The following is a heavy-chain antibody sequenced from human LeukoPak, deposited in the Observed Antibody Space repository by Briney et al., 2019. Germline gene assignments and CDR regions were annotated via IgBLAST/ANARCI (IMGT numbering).Heavy chain of an antibody. D-gene: IGHD1-26*01. V-gene: IGHV5-51*01. CDR3: ARLVSGSYADVFDI. CDR1: GYSFTNNW. CDR2: IYPGDSET. Sequence: GESLKISCKVSGYSFTNNWIGWVRQMPGKGLDWMGIIYPGDSETRCSPSFQGQVTISLDKSITTTYLQWSSLKASDTAMYYCARLVSGSYADVFDIWGQGTMVTVSS. J-gene: IGHJ3*02.